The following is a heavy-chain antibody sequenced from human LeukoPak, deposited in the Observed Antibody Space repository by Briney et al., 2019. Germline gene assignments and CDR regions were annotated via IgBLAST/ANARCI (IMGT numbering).Heavy chain of an antibody. CDR2: IRYDGSNK. V-gene: IGHV3-30*02. CDR1: GFSFNNYA. CDR3: AKDADYYYGSGNSMDV. D-gene: IGHD3-10*01. J-gene: IGHJ6*03. Sequence: GGSLRLSCAASGFSFNNYAMYWVRQAPGKGLEWVAFIRYDGSNKYYADSVKGRFTISRDNSKNTLYLQMNSLRAEDTAVYYCAKDADYYYGSGNSMDVWGKGTTVTISS.